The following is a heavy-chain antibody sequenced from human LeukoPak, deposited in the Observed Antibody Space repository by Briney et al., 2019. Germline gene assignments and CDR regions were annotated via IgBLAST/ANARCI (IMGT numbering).Heavy chain of an antibody. CDR1: GYTFTSND. D-gene: IGHD2-21*02. Sequence: ASVKVSCKASGYTFTSNDINWVRQATGQGLEWMGWMNPNSGNTGYAQKFQGRLTMTRNTSISTAYMELSSLRSEDTAVYFCSTDLWGYCNGDCFPTEYWGQGSLVTVSS. J-gene: IGHJ4*02. CDR2: MNPNSGNT. CDR3: STDLWGYCNGDCFPTEY. V-gene: IGHV1-8*01.